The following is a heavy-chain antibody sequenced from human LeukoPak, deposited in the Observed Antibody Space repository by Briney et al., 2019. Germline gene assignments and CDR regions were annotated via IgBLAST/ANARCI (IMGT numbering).Heavy chain of an antibody. CDR3: ARDAPPQYYYYGMDV. J-gene: IGHJ6*02. CDR2: IYSGGSI. CDR1: GFTVSSNY. V-gene: IGHV3-66*02. Sequence: GGSLRLSCAASGFTVSSNYMSWVRQAPGKGLEWVSVIYSGGSIYYADSVKGRFTISRDNSKNTLYLQMNSLRAEDTAVYYCARDAPPQYYYYGMDVWGQGTTVTVSS.